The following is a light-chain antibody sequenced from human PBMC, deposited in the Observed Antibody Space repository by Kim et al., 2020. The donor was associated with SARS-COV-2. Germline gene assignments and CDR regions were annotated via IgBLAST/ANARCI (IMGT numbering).Light chain of an antibody. Sequence: QSALTQPPSASGSPGQSVTISCTGTSSDVGAYNYVSWYQQHPGKAPKLMIYVVNKRPSGVPDRFSGSKSGNTASLTVSGRQAEDEADYYCSSYAGSKIAVFGGGTQLTVL. CDR2: VVN. CDR1: SSDVGAYNY. CDR3: SSYAGSKIAV. V-gene: IGLV2-8*01. J-gene: IGLJ2*01.